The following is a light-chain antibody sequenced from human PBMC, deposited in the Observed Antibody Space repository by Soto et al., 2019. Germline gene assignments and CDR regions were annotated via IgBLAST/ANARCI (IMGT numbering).Light chain of an antibody. CDR2: GAS. CDR3: QQYGSSPPWT. Sequence: VLTQSPGTLSLSAGERATLSCRGSQSVSSSYLAWYQQKPRQAPRLIIYGASGRATGIPDRFSGSGSGTDFTLTISRLEPEDFTVYYCQQYGSSPPWTFGQGTKVDIK. CDR1: QSVSSSY. J-gene: IGKJ1*01. V-gene: IGKV3-20*01.